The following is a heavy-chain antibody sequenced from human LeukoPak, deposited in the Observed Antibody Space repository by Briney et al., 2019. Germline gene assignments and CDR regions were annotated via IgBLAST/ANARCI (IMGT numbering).Heavy chain of an antibody. Sequence: SETLSLTCTVSGASITTYYWTWIRQPPGKGLEWIGYIYHSGSTNYNPSLKSRVTISLDTSRNQFSLRQSSVTAADTAVYFCAREYSTSSEGDYFDYWGQGSLVTVSS. V-gene: IGHV4-59*01. CDR1: GASITTYY. CDR3: AREYSTSSEGDYFDY. J-gene: IGHJ4*02. D-gene: IGHD6-6*01. CDR2: IYHSGST.